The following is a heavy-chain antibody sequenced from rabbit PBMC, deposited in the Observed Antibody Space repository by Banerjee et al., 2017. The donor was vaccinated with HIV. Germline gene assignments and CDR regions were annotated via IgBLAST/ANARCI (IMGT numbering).Heavy chain of an antibody. Sequence: QEELEESGGGLVKPEGSLTLTCKASGFSFSDRDVMCWVRQAPGKGLEWISCIAGSSSGFTYSATWAKGRFTCSKTSSTTVTLQMTSLTVADTATYFCARNYVNVFDPWGPGTLVTVS. CDR3: ARNYVNVFDP. CDR1: GFSFSDRDV. J-gene: IGHJ2*01. D-gene: IGHD1-1*01. CDR2: IAGSSSGFT. V-gene: IGHV1S45*01.